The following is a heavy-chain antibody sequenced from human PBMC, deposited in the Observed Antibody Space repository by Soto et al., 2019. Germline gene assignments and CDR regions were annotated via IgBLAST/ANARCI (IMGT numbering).Heavy chain of an antibody. D-gene: IGHD3-10*01. CDR2: IYYSGST. CDR3: ARWNSITMVRGVLNRFDP. J-gene: IGHJ5*02. CDR1: GCSISSYY. Sequence: QVQLQESGPGLVKPSETLSLTCTVSGCSISSYYWSWIRQPPGKGLEWIGYIYYSGSTNYNPSLKSRVTISVDTAKNQFSLKLSSVTAADTAVYYCARWNSITMVRGVLNRFDPWGQGTLVTVSS. V-gene: IGHV4-59*01.